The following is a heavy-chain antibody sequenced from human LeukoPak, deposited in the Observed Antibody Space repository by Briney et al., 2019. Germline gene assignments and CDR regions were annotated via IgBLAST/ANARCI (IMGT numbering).Heavy chain of an antibody. V-gene: IGHV3-48*01. CDR1: GFTFSSYS. J-gene: IGHJ4*02. CDR2: ISSSSSTI. D-gene: IGHD3-16*01. CDR3: ASQAWGSSPYYFDY. Sequence: GGSLRLSCAASGFTFSSYSMNWVRQAPGKGLEWVSYISSSSSTIYYADSVKGRFTISRDNAKNSLYLQMNSLRAEDTAVYYCASQAWGSSPYYFDYWGQGTLVTVSS.